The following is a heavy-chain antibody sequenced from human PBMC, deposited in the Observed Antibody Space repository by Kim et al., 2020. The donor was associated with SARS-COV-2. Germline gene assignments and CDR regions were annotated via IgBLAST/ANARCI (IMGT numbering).Heavy chain of an antibody. J-gene: IGHJ5*02. CDR3: ALFWGGYENWFDP. CDR2: TYYSGST. Sequence: SETLSLTCTVSGGSISSGGYYWSWIRQHTGKGLEWIGYTYYSGSTYYNPSLKSRVTITVDTSKNQFSLKLSSVTAADTAVYYCALFWGGYENWFDPWGQGTLVTVSS. D-gene: IGHD5-12*01. CDR1: GGSISSGGYY. V-gene: IGHV4-31*03.